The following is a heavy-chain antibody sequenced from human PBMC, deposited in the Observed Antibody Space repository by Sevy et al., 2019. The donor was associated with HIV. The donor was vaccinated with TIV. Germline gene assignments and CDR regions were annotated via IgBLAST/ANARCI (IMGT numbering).Heavy chain of an antibody. V-gene: IGHV4-39*01. CDR2: IYYSGST. CDR3: ARRGYSGSYQRHDAFDI. J-gene: IGHJ3*02. D-gene: IGHD1-26*01. CDR1: GGSISSSSYY. Sequence: SETLSLTCTVSGGSISSSSYYWGWIRQPPGKGLEWIGSIYYSGSTYYNPSLKSRVTISVDTSKNQFSLKLSSVTAADTAVYCCARRGYSGSYQRHDAFDIWGQGTMVTVSS.